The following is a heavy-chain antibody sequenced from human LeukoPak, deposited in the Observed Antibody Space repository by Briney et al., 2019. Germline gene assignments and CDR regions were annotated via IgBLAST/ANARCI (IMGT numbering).Heavy chain of an antibody. Sequence: ASVKVSCKASGYTFTSYYIHWVRQAPGQGLEWMGWISAYNGNTNYAQKLQGRVTMTTDTSTSTAYMELRSLRSDDTAVYYCARANGYSSSWYAAYWGQGTLVTVSS. CDR1: GYTFTSYY. J-gene: IGHJ4*02. CDR3: ARANGYSSSWYAAY. V-gene: IGHV1-18*04. CDR2: ISAYNGNT. D-gene: IGHD6-13*01.